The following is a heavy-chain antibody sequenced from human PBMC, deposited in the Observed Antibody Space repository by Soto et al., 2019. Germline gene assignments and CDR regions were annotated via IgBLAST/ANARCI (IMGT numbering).Heavy chain of an antibody. J-gene: IGHJ4*02. CDR3: ARAPGTERLDY. V-gene: IGHV4-31*03. CDR1: GAYVNTGGYY. Sequence: QVQLQESGPGLVKPSQTLSLTCTVSGAYVNTGGYYWSWVRQYPGKGLEWIGYIYHSGDTYYNPSLKRRLTISVDTSHNHFSLSLSSVPVADTAVYYCARAPGTERLDYWGQGTLVIVSS. CDR2: IYHSGDT.